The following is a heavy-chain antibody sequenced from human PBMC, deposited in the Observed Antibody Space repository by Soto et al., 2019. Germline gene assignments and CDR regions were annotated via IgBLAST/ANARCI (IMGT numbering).Heavy chain of an antibody. V-gene: IGHV3-23*01. CDR2: ISGSGDST. Sequence: GGSLRLSCAASGFTFSSSAMSWVRQAPGKGLEWVSGISGSGDSTYYEDSVKGRFTISRDNSKNTLYLQMNSLRAEDTAVYYCAKDRQYPRDYFHYWGQGTLVTVSS. CDR1: GFTFSSSA. D-gene: IGHD4-4*01. J-gene: IGHJ4*02. CDR3: AKDRQYPRDYFHY.